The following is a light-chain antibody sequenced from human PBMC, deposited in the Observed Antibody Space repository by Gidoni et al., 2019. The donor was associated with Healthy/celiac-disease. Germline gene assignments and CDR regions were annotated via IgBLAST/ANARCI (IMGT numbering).Light chain of an antibody. CDR1: QSVLYSSNNKNY. V-gene: IGKV4-1*01. J-gene: IGKJ4*01. Sequence: DIVMTQSPDSLPVSLGERATINCKSSQSVLYSSNNKNYLAWYQQKPGQPPKLLIYWASTRESGVPDRFSGSGSGTDFTLTISSLQAEDVAVYYCQQYYSTPFTFGGXTKVEIK. CDR3: QQYYSTPFT. CDR2: WAS.